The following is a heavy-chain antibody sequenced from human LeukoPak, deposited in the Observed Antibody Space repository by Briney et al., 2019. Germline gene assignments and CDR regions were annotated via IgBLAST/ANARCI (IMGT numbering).Heavy chain of an antibody. V-gene: IGHV3-23*01. CDR2: FSGSGGST. J-gene: IGHJ2*01. Sequence: PGGSLRLSCAASGFTFSIYAMSWVRQAPGKGLEWGSAFSGSGGSTYYADSVRGRFTISRDNSKNTLYLQMNSLRAEDTAVYYCAKAALDGYWYFDLWGRGTLVTVSS. CDR3: AKAALDGYWYFDL. CDR1: GFTFSIYA.